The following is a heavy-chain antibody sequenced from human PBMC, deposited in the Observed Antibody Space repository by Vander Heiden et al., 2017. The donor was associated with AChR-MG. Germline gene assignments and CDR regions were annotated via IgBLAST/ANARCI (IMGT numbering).Heavy chain of an antibody. CDR1: GLNFGTYW. V-gene: IGHV3-7*01. Sequence: EVQLVESGGGLVQPGGSLRLSCAASGLNFGTYWMSWVRQAPGKGLEWVGNINQDGRDKYSVDSVKGRFAISRDNAKNSLHLEMNRLTVEDTAVYYCARDTPYDESSGYFDYWGQGVLVTVSS. D-gene: IGHD3-22*01. CDR3: ARDTPYDESSGYFDY. CDR2: INQDGRDK. J-gene: IGHJ4*02.